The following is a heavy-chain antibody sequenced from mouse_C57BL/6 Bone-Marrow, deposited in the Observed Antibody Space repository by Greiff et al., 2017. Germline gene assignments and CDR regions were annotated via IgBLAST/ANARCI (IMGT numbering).Heavy chain of an antibody. J-gene: IGHJ1*03. D-gene: IGHD2-4*01. Sequence: QVQLKESGPGLVQPSQSLSITCTVSGFSLTSYGVHWVRQSPGKGLEWLGVIWSGGSTAYNAAFISSLSISKDNSKSQVSFKMISLQADDTAIYYCARKNYDYEGDFDVWGTGTAVTVSS. CDR3: ARKNYDYEGDFDV. CDR2: IWSGGST. V-gene: IGHV2-2*01. CDR1: GFSLTSYG.